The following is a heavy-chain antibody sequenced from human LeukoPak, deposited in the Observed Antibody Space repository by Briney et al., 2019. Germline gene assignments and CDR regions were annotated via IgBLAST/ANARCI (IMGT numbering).Heavy chain of an antibody. CDR3: GRYIRGVRIHQMFSYFDR. CDR2: INHSGST. Sequence: PSETLSLTCAVYGGSFSGYYWSWIRQPPGKGLEWIGEINHSGSTNYNPSLKSRVTISVDTSKNQFSLKLSSVTAADTALYYCGRYIRGVRIHQMFSYFDRWGQGTLVTVSS. CDR1: GGSFSGYY. D-gene: IGHD3-10*02. J-gene: IGHJ4*02. V-gene: IGHV4-34*01.